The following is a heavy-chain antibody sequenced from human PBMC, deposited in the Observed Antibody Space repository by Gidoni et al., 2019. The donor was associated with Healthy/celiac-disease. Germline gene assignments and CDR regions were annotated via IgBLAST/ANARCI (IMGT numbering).Heavy chain of an antibody. CDR3: ASLRAAAGTGGTDY. CDR2: IHHSGST. V-gene: IGHV4-34*01. J-gene: IGHJ4*02. CDR1: GWSFSGYY. Sequence: QVQLQQWCAALLKPSQTLSLTCAVYGWSFSGYYWSCIRQPPGKGLEWIGEIHHSGSTNYNPSIKSRVTISVDTSKTQFSLKLSSVTAEDTAVYYCASLRAAAGTGGTDYWGQGTLVTVSS. D-gene: IGHD6-13*01.